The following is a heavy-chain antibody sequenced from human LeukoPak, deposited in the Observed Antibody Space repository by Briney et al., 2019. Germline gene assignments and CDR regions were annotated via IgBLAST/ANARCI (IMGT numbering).Heavy chain of an antibody. J-gene: IGHJ3*02. CDR1: GFTFSSYG. V-gene: IGHV3-30*18. Sequence: PGGSLRLSCAASGFTFSSYGMHWVRQAPGKGLEWVAVISYDGSNKYYADSVKGRFTISRDNSKNTLYLQMNSLRAEDTAVYYCAKMYFCSSTSCYSKNAFDIWGQGTMVTVSS. D-gene: IGHD2-2*02. CDR3: AKMYFCSSTSCYSKNAFDI. CDR2: ISYDGSNK.